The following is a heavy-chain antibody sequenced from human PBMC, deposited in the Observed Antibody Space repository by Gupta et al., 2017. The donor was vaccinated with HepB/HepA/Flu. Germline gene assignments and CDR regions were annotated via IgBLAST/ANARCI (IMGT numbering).Heavy chain of an antibody. D-gene: IGHD3-22*01. CDR1: GFTFSSYG. J-gene: IGHJ4*02. V-gene: IGHV3-30*18. CDR3: AKDPSSGSEVY. Sequence: QVQLVESGGGVVQPGRSLRLSCAASGFTFSSYGMHWVRQAPGKGLEWVAVISYDGSNKYYADSVKGRFTISRDNSKNTLYLQMNSLRAEDTAVYYCAKDPSSGSEVYWGQGTLVTVSS. CDR2: ISYDGSNK.